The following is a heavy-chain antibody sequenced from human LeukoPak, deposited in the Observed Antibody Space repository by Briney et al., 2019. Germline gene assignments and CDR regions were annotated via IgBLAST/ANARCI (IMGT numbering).Heavy chain of an antibody. CDR2: IQYDGNNK. CDR1: GFIFSSYG. Sequence: TGGSLRLSCAASGFIFSSYGMHWVRQAPGKGLEWMLFIQYDGNNKYYADSVKGRFTISRDNSKNMLYLEMNSLRPEDTAVYHCAKAGITGAFDIWGQGTMVTVSS. D-gene: IGHD1-14*01. V-gene: IGHV3-30*02. J-gene: IGHJ3*02. CDR3: AKAGITGAFDI.